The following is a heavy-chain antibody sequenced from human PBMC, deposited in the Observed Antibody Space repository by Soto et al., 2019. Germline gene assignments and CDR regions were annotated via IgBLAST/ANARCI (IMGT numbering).Heavy chain of an antibody. CDR1: GGSFSGYY. CDR3: AGVYIVVVPAALNWFDP. V-gene: IGHV4-34*01. J-gene: IGHJ5*02. CDR2: INHSGST. Sequence: SETLSLTCAVYGGSFSGYYWSWIRQPPGKGLEWIGEINHSGSTNYNPSLKSRVTISVDTSKNQFSLKLSSVTAADTAVYYCAGVYIVVVPAALNWFDPWGQGTLVTVSS. D-gene: IGHD2-2*01.